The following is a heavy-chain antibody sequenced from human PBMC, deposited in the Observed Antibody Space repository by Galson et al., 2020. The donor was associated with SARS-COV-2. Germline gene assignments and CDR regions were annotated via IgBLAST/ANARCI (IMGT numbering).Heavy chain of an antibody. CDR3: ARERWLQLSTDAVDI. CDR1: GDSITNDAYY. Sequence: ASETLSLTCTVSGDSITNDAYYWAWIRQHPGKGLEWIGHIFYSGTTNYNPSLKSRITISVDTSQNQFSLKMTSVTAADTAVYYCARERWLQLSTDAVDIWGQGTMVTVSS. J-gene: IGHJ3*02. V-gene: IGHV4-31*03. CDR2: IFYSGTT. D-gene: IGHD5-12*01.